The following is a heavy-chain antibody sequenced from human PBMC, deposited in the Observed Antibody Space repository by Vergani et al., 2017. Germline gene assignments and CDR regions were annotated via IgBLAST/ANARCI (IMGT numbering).Heavy chain of an antibody. CDR2: IYPADSDT. CDR3: ARHTTYTDS. J-gene: IGHJ4*02. CDR1: EYSFGNYW. D-gene: IGHD1-1*01. Sequence: EVELVQSGPEMRKPGESLKISCKGSEYSFGNYWIGWVRQMPGKGLEWMGIIYPADSDTRYSPSFQVQVTISADKSISTAFLQWDSLKASDTALYYCARHTTYTDSWGQGTLVIVSS. V-gene: IGHV5-51*01.